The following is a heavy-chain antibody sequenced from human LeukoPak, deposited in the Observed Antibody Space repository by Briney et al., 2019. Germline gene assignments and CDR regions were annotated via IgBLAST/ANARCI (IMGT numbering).Heavy chain of an antibody. CDR3: GKPAVHIVIVQLACDI. CDR2: TSGSGGST. V-gene: IGHV3-23*01. CDR1: GFTFNSYA. Sequence: GGSLTLSCAASGFTFNSYAMRWLRQAPGQGLKGVSATSGSGGSTYYADSVRVRFTISSTHSKDSLYLQMKRWRAEDAAFYYWGKPAVHIVIVQLACDIGGQGTMVTVSS. D-gene: IGHD5-12*01. J-gene: IGHJ3*02.